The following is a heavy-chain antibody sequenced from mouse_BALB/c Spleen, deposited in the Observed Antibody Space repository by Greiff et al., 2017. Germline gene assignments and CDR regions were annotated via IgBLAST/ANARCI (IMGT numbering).Heavy chain of an antibody. CDR2: INPYNDGT. V-gene: IGHV1-14*01. J-gene: IGHJ4*01. CDR3: ARGGSRGYYAMDY. Sequence: VQLKESGPELVKPGASVKMSCKASGYTFTSYVMHWVKQKPGQGLEWIGYINPYNDGTKYNEKFKGKATLTSDKSSSTAYMELSSLTSEDSAVYYCARGGSRGYYAMDYWGQGTSVTVSS. CDR1: GYTFTSYV.